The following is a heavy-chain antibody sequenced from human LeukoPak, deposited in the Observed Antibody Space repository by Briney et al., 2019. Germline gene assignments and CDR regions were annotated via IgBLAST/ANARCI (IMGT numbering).Heavy chain of an antibody. Sequence: VLTSETLSLTCAVSGYPVSGAFYWGWIRRPPGKGLEWIGSMFHSGSSFYNPSLKSRVSISVDTSKNHFSLRLSSVTAADTAVYYYMDVWGEGTTVAVSS. J-gene: IGHJ6*03. V-gene: IGHV4-38-2*01. CDR2: MFHSGSS. CDR3: MDV. CDR1: GYPVSGAFY.